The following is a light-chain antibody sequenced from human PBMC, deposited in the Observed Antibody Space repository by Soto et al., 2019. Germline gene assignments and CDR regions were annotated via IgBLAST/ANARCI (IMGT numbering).Light chain of an antibody. Sequence: EIVLTQSPATLSLSPGERTALSCRASQSVSSYLAWYQQKPGQAPRLLIYDASNRATGIPARFSGSGSGTASPHTISSREPEDLAFYSYQQRSNCPPTFGGGTKVEIK. V-gene: IGKV3-11*01. CDR2: DAS. J-gene: IGKJ4*01. CDR3: QQRSNCPPT. CDR1: QSVSSY.